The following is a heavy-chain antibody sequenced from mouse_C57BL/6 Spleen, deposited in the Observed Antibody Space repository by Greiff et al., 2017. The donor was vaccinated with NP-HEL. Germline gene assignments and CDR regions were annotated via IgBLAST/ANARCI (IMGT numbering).Heavy chain of an antibody. Sequence: QVQLKQPGAELVRPGSSVKLSCKASGYTFTSYWMHWVKQRPIQGLEWIGNIDPSDSETHYNQKFKDKATLTVDKSSSTAYMQLSSLTSEDSAVYYCARDSNYGTYWGQGTLVTVSA. J-gene: IGHJ3*01. CDR2: IDPSDSET. CDR1: GYTFTSYW. V-gene: IGHV1-52*01. D-gene: IGHD2-5*01. CDR3: ARDSNYGTY.